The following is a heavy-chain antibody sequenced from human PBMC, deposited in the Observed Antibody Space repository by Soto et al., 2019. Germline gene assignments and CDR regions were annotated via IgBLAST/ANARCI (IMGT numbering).Heavy chain of an antibody. CDR2: ISYDGSNK. J-gene: IGHJ4*02. CDR3: AKDSGSYRKPSYLDY. Sequence: QVQLVESGGGVVQPGRSLRLSCAASGFTFSSYGMHWVRQAPDKGLEWVAVISYDGSNKYYADSVKGRFTISRDNSKNTLYLQMNSLRAEDTAVYYCAKDSGSYRKPSYLDYWGQGTLVTVSS. D-gene: IGHD1-26*01. CDR1: GFTFSSYG. V-gene: IGHV3-30*18.